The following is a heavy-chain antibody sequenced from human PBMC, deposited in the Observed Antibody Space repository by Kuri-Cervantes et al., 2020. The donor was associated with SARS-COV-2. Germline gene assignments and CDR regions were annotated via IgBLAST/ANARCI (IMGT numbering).Heavy chain of an antibody. CDR1: GFTFSSYA. V-gene: IGHV3-74*01. Sequence: GESLKISCAASGFTFSSYAMSWVRQAPGKGLVWVSRTSGDGSSITYADSVKGRFTISRDNAKNTLYLQMNSLRVEDTAVYFCARAPSGSPTEFWGQGTLVTVSS. D-gene: IGHD1-26*01. CDR3: ARAPSGSPTEF. J-gene: IGHJ4*02. CDR2: TSGDGSSI.